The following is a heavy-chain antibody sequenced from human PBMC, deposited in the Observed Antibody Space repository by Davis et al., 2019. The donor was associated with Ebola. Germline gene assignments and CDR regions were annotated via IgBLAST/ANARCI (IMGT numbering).Heavy chain of an antibody. CDR1: GFTFSDYY. Sequence: ESLKISCAASGFTFSDYYMSWIRQPPGKGLEWIGSMHHSGSTQDNPSLKSRVTMSVDMSKNQFSLKLSSVTAADTAVYYCTRENPISWGQGTLVTVSS. V-gene: IGHV4-38-2*02. CDR3: TRENPIS. CDR2: MHHSGST. D-gene: IGHD3-9*01. J-gene: IGHJ5*02.